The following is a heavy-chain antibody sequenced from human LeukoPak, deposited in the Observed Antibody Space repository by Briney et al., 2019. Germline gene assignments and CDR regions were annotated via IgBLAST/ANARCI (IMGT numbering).Heavy chain of an antibody. CDR3: PRQPEYCSSTSCYPFDY. V-gene: IGHV3-20*04. CDR2: INWNGGST. J-gene: IGHJ4*02. Sequence: GGSLRLSCAASGFTFDDYGMSWVRQAPGKGLEWVSGINWNGGSTGYADSVKGRFTISRDNAKNSLYLQMNSLRAEDTALYYCPRQPEYCSSTSCYPFDYWGQGTLVTVSS. D-gene: IGHD2-2*01. CDR1: GFTFDDYG.